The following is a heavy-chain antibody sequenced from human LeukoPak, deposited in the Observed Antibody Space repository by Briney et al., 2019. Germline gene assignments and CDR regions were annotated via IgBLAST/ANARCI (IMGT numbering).Heavy chain of an antibody. Sequence: SETLSVTCAVSDDSFNSHYWTWIRQPHGKGLEWIGYISYIGSTNYNPSLKSRVTISIDTSKNQFSLKLSSVTAADTAVYYCARDLVTVTKGFDIWGQGTMVSVSS. J-gene: IGHJ3*02. CDR3: ARDLVTVTKGFDI. V-gene: IGHV4-59*11. CDR1: DDSFNSHY. D-gene: IGHD4-17*01. CDR2: ISYIGST.